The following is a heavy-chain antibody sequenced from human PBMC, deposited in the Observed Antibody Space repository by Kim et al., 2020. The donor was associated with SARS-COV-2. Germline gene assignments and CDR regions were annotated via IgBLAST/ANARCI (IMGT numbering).Heavy chain of an antibody. CDR2: INTNTGNP. V-gene: IGHV7-4-1*02. CDR1: GYTFTSYA. D-gene: IGHD6-13*01. Sequence: ASVKVSCKASGYTFTSYAMNWVRQAPGQGLEWMGWINTNTGNPTYAQGFTGRFVFSLDTSVSTAYLQISSLKAEDTAVYYCARVSEARIAAAGNYYYYGMDVWGQGTTVTVSS. CDR3: ARVSEARIAAAGNYYYYGMDV. J-gene: IGHJ6*02.